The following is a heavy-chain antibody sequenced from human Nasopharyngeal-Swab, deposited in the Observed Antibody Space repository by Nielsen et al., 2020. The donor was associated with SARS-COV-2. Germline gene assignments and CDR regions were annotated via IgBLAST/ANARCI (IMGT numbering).Heavy chain of an antibody. Sequence: ASVTVSCQASGYTFTSYYMHWVRQAPGQGLEWMGIINPSGGSTSYAQKFQGRVTMTRDTSTSTVYMELSSLRSEDTAVYYCARDLTNSIAVAGNYYYGMDVWGQGTTVTVSS. CDR2: INPSGGST. CDR3: ARDLTNSIAVAGNYYYGMDV. V-gene: IGHV1-46*01. D-gene: IGHD6-19*01. CDR1: GYTFTSYY. J-gene: IGHJ6*02.